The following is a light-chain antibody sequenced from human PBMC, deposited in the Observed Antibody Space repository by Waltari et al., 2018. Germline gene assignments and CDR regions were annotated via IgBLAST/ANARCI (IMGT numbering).Light chain of an antibody. CDR1: QDISNH. CDR3: QQYDNLPSIT. J-gene: IGKJ5*01. Sequence: DIQMTQFSSSLSASVGDRVTITCQASQDISNHLNWYQQKPGNTPKHLIYDASTLETGVPSRFSGSGSGTDFTFTITSLQPEDIATYYCQQYDNLPSITFGQGTRLDIK. CDR2: DAS. V-gene: IGKV1-33*01.